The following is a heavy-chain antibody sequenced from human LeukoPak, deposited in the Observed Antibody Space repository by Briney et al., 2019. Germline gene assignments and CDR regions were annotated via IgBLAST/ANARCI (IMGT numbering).Heavy chain of an antibody. V-gene: IGHV4-30-4*01. CDR1: GGSISSGDYY. Sequence: PSQTLSLTCTVSGGSISSGDYYWRCIRQPPRKGLECRGYIYYSGSTYYNPPLSSRVTISVDTYKNRFSLKLSSVTAADTAVYCCATHSSGYDSGNDAFDIWGQGTMVTVSS. J-gene: IGHJ3*02. CDR3: ATHSSGYDSGNDAFDI. CDR2: IYYSGST. D-gene: IGHD3-22*01.